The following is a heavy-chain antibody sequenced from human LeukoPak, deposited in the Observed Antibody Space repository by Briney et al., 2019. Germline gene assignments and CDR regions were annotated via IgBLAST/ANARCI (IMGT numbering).Heavy chain of an antibody. J-gene: IGHJ4*02. CDR1: GGSISSSSYY. V-gene: IGHV4-39*01. Sequence: SETLSLTCTVSGGSISSSSYYWGWTRQPPGKGLEWIGSIYYSGSTYYNPSLKSRVTISVDTSKNQFSLKLSSVPAADTAVYYCARTVNKYDSSGYYWVDYFDYWGQGTLVTASS. D-gene: IGHD3-22*01. CDR2: IYYSGST. CDR3: ARTVNKYDSSGYYWVDYFDY.